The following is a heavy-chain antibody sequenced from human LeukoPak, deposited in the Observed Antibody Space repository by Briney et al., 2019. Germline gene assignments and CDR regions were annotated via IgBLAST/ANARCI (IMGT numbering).Heavy chain of an antibody. J-gene: IGHJ4*02. CDR3: ARDGANYYDNRGYPPNDY. Sequence: GGSLRLSCAASGFTFSSYSMNWVRQAPGKGLEWVSSISSSSSYIYYADSVKGRFTISRDNAKNSLYLQMNSLRAEDTAVYYCARDGANYYDNRGYPPNDYSGQGTLVTVSS. CDR1: GFTFSSYS. V-gene: IGHV3-21*01. D-gene: IGHD3-22*01. CDR2: ISSSSSYI.